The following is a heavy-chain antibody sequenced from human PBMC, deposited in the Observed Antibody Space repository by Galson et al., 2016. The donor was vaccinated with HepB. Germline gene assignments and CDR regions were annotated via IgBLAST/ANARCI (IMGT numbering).Heavy chain of an antibody. CDR1: GIIFRSND. D-gene: IGHD5-24*01. Sequence: SLRLSCAASGIIFRSNDMHWVRQAPGKGLEWVAAISYDGTDKYYADSVKGRFTISGDNSKNTLFLQMNSLRAEDTAVYYCARVRDGNNWRVQPFDLWGQGTLVTVS. CDR3: ARVRDGNNWRVQPFDL. V-gene: IGHV3-30-3*01. J-gene: IGHJ4*02. CDR2: ISYDGTDK.